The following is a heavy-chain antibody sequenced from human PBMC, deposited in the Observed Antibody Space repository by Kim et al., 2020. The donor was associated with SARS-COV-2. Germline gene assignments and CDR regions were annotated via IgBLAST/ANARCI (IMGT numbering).Heavy chain of an antibody. V-gene: IGHV4-34*01. Sequence: SETLSLTCAVYGGSFSGYYWSWIRQPPGKGLEWIGEINHSGSTNYNPSLKSRVTISVDTSKNQFSLNLSSVTAADTAVYYCARVDYCSGGSCYSNAFDIWGQGTMVTVSS. CDR1: GGSFSGYY. D-gene: IGHD2-15*01. CDR3: ARVDYCSGGSCYSNAFDI. CDR2: INHSGST. J-gene: IGHJ3*02.